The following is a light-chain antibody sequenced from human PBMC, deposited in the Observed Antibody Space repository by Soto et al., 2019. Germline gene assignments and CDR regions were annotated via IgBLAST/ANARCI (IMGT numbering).Light chain of an antibody. CDR1: QGVSID. Sequence: EIVMTQSPATLSVSPREKTAPSCRALQGVSIDLAWFQQKPGQAPRLLIYGASTRATGIPARFSGSGSGTEFTLTISSLQSEDFAVYYCQQYNNWLPITFGQGTRLEIK. J-gene: IGKJ5*01. V-gene: IGKV3-15*01. CDR3: QQYNNWLPIT. CDR2: GAS.